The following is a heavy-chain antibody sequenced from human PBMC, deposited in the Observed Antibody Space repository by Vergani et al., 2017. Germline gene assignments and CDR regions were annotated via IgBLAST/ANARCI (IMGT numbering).Heavy chain of an antibody. V-gene: IGHV4-61*02. J-gene: IGHJ3*01. D-gene: IGHD2-15*01. CDR1: GGSISAGYYF. Sequence: QVQLQASGPGRVKPSQTLSLTCTMSGGSISAGYYFWSWIRQPAGKGLEWLGHISASGNASHSPSLKTRVSMSVDTSKKQFSLTVTSVTAADTAIYFCARRSGGYYSGGKVHRLRTAFDVWGHGTVVTVSS. CDR3: ARRSGGYYSGGKVHRLRTAFDV. CDR2: ISASGNA.